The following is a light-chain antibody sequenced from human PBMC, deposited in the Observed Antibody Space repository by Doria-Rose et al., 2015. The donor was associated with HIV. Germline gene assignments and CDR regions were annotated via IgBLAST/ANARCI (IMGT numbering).Light chain of an antibody. CDR3: HQFGTSWT. V-gene: IGKV3-20*01. Sequence: EIVLTQSSGTLSLSPGERATLSCRASQSFSSTYLAWYQQKPGQAPSLLIYDGSTRATGIPDRSSASGSGTDFTLTINRLEPEDFALYYCHQFGTSWTFGQGTKVEI. J-gene: IGKJ1*01. CDR2: DGS. CDR1: QSFSSTY.